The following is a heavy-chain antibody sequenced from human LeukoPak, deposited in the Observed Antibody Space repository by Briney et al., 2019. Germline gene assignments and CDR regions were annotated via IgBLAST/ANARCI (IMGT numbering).Heavy chain of an antibody. CDR2: INYSGSS. D-gene: IGHD3-3*01. V-gene: IGHV4-39*01. CDR3: ARTYYDFLSGSRYFYYMDV. Sequence: PSETLSLTCTVSGGSISSSSYYWGWIRQPPGKGLEWIGSINYSGSSYYNPSLKSRLTISVDTSKNHVSLKLTSVTAADTAVYFCARTYYDFLSGSRYFYYMDVWGKGTTVTVSS. J-gene: IGHJ6*03. CDR1: GGSISSSSYY.